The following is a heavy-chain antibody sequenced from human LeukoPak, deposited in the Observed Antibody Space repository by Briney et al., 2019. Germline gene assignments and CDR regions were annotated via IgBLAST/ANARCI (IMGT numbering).Heavy chain of an antibody. CDR3: ARHRSGLMVRGVKGYYYMDV. CDR2: IYYSGST. CDR1: GGSISNGNYY. D-gene: IGHD3-10*01. Sequence: SQTLSLTCTVSGGSISNGNYYWGWIRQPPGKGLEWIGSIYYSGSTYYNPSLKSRVTISVDTSKNQFSLKLSSVTAADTAVYYCARHRSGLMVRGVKGYYYMDVWGKGTTVTISS. V-gene: IGHV4-39*01. J-gene: IGHJ6*03.